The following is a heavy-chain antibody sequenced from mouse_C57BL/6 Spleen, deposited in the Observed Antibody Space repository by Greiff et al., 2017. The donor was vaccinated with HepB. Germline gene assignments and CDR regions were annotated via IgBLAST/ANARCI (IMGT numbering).Heavy chain of an antibody. V-gene: IGHV1-50*01. CDR2: IDPSDSYT. Sequence: VQLQQSGAELVKPGASVKLSCKASGYTFTSYWMQWVKQRPGQGLEWIGEIDPSDSYTNYNQKFKGKATLTVDTSSSTAYMQLSSLTSEDSAVYYCARETTVVAHWGQGTTLTVSS. CDR1: GYTFTSYW. CDR3: ARETTVVAH. D-gene: IGHD1-1*01. J-gene: IGHJ2*01.